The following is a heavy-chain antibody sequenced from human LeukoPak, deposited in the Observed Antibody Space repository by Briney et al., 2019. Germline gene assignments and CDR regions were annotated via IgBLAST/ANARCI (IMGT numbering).Heavy chain of an antibody. CDR1: GFTFSGYW. CDR2: INHDGSEK. V-gene: IGHV3-7*01. Sequence: GGSLRLSCAASGFTFSGYWMNWVRQAPGKGLEWVANINHDGSEKYYVDSVKGRFTISRDDAKNSLYLQMNSLRAEDTAVYYCARDLVVGSTWWGQGTLVTVSS. J-gene: IGHJ4*02. D-gene: IGHD6-13*01. CDR3: ARDLVVGSTW.